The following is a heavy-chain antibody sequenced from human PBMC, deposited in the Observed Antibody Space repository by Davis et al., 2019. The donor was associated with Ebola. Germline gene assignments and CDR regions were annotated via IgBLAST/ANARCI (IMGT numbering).Heavy chain of an antibody. V-gene: IGHV4-30-4*07. CDR1: GGFVSSGGYS. CDR2: YYYTGST. D-gene: IGHD3-22*01. Sequence: SETLSLTCAVSGGFVSSGGYSWSWIRQPPGKGLEWIGYYYYTGSTHYSPSLKSRVTISIDTSKNQFSLHLSPVTAADTAVYYCARGDSYYDPGGYYAGPEAPDHWGQGTLVSVSS. CDR3: ARGDSYYDPGGYYAGPEAPDH. J-gene: IGHJ4*02.